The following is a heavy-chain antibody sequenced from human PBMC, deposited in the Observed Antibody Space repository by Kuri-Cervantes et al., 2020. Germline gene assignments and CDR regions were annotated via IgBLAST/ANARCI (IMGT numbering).Heavy chain of an antibody. Sequence: GGSLRLSCAASGFTFSSYAMSWVRQAPGKGLEWVSAISGSGGSTYYADSVKGRFTISRDNSKNTLYLQMNSLRAEDTAVYYCARDRLGGYGMDVWGQGTTVTVSS. D-gene: IGHD3-16*01. J-gene: IGHJ6*02. V-gene: IGHV3-23*01. CDR1: GFTFSSYA. CDR3: ARDRLGGYGMDV. CDR2: ISGSGGST.